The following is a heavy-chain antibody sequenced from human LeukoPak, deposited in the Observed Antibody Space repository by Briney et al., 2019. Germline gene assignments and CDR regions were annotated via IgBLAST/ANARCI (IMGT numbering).Heavy chain of an antibody. Sequence: PGGSLRLSCAASGFTFSSYAMSWVRQAPGKGLEWVSAISGSGGSTYYADSVKGRFTISRDNSKNTLYLQMNSLRAEDTAVYYCAKDGDPRRYSNYATSFDYWGQGTLVTVSS. CDR2: ISGSGGST. V-gene: IGHV3-23*01. J-gene: IGHJ4*02. CDR1: GFTFSSYA. D-gene: IGHD4-4*01. CDR3: AKDGDPRRYSNYATSFDY.